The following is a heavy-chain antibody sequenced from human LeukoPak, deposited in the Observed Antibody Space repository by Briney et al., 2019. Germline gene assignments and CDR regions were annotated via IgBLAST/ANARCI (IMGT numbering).Heavy chain of an antibody. CDR2: IKQDGSEK. D-gene: IGHD3-22*01. J-gene: IGHJ4*02. CDR1: GFTFSSYW. CDR3: ASPLLDYYDSSGYYSQIDY. V-gene: IGHV3-7*01. Sequence: GGSLRLSCAASGFTFSSYWMSWVRQAPGKGLEWVANIKQDGSEKYYVDSVKGRFTISRDNAKNSLYLQMNCLRAEDTAVYYCASPLLDYYDSSGYYSQIDYWGRGTLVTVSS.